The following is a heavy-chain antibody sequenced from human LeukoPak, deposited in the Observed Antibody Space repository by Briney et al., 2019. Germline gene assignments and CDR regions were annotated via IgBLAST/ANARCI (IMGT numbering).Heavy chain of an antibody. CDR1: GFTFSSYS. CDR2: ISSSSLTI. D-gene: IGHD4-17*01. J-gene: IGHJ4*01. CDR3: ARGGRYGDLPEDY. V-gene: IGHV3-48*04. Sequence: PGGSLRLSCAASGFTFSSYSMNWVRQAPGKGLEWVSYISSSSLTIYYADSVKGRFTISRDNAKNSLYLQMNSLRAEDTAVYYCARGGRYGDLPEDYWGQEPWSPSPQ.